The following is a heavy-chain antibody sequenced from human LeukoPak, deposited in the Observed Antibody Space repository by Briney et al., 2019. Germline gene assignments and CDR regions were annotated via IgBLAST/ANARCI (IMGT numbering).Heavy chain of an antibody. Sequence: SQTLSLTCAVSGGSISSGGYSWSWIRQPPGKGLEWIGYIYYSGSTYYNPSLKSRVTISVDTSKNQFSLKLSSVTAADTAVYYCARGGPRGVPEPPYYYDSSGYYRPYFDYWGQGTLVTVSS. J-gene: IGHJ4*02. CDR2: IYYSGST. CDR1: GGSISSGGYS. CDR3: ARGGPRGVPEPPYYYDSSGYYRPYFDY. D-gene: IGHD3-22*01. V-gene: IGHV4-30-2*05.